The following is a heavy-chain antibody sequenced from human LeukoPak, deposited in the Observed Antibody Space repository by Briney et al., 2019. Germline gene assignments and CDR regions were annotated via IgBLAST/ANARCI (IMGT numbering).Heavy chain of an antibody. CDR2: IYPGDSDT. CDR1: GYSFTSYW. Sequence: GESLKISCKGSGYSFTSYWIGWVHQMPGKGLEWMGIIYPGDSDTRYSPSFQGQVTISADKSNSTAYLQWSSLKASDTAMYYCARRSYYYDSSGYFDYWGQGTLVTVSS. CDR3: ARRSYYYDSSGYFDY. J-gene: IGHJ4*02. V-gene: IGHV5-51*07. D-gene: IGHD3-22*01.